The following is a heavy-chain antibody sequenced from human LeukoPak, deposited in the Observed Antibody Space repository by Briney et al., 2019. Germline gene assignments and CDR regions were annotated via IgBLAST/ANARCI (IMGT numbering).Heavy chain of an antibody. CDR3: ARDEDLEELELGTDL. D-gene: IGHD1-7*01. CDR2: IYSSGST. V-gene: IGHV4-59*01. CDR1: GDSISPYS. Sequence: SETLSLTCTVSGDSISPYSWNWIRQPPGKGLEWIGYIYSSGSTNYSPSLKSRVSMSVDTSKNQFSLKLSSVTAADTAVYYCARDEDLEELELGTDLWGRGTLVTVSS. J-gene: IGHJ2*01.